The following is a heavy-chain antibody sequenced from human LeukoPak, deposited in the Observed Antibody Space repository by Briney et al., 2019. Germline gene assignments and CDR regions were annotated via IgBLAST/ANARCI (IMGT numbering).Heavy chain of an antibody. D-gene: IGHD6-19*01. CDR3: ARERIAVAGTTYYYYYGMDV. V-gene: IGHV1-46*01. CDR2: INPSGGST. Sequence: GASVKVSCKASGYTFTSYYMHWVRQAPGQGLEWMGIINPSGGSTSYAQKFQGRVTMTRDTSTSTVYMELSSLRSEDTAVYYCARERIAVAGTTYYYYYGMDVWGQGTTVTVSS. CDR1: GYTFTSYY. J-gene: IGHJ6*02.